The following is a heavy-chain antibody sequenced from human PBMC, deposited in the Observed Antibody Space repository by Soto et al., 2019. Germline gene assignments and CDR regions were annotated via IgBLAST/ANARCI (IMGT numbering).Heavy chain of an antibody. CDR3: ERPNPLDSRVWFT. Sequence: XESLKLSWHFAEDSFTGFCIGLGLQIRGKGLEWLGSIYPRDSDTRYSPSFQGQVTISADKSLSTAYLQWNILQASDTAIYYCERPNPLDSRVWFTWGQGTLVTV. D-gene: IGHD6-19*01. J-gene: IGHJ4*02. V-gene: IGHV5-51*01. CDR2: IYPRDSDT. CDR1: EDSFTGFC.